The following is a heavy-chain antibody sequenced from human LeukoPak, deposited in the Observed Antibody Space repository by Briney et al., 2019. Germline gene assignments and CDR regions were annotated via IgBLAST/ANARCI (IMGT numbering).Heavy chain of an antibody. D-gene: IGHD5-12*01. J-gene: IGHJ4*02. V-gene: IGHV3-9*01. CDR2: TSWNSASI. Sequence: GGSLRLSCAASGFTFHHYAIHWVRQVPGKGLEWVSGTSWNSASIGYADSVKGRFTISRDNAKNSVYLQMNSLRAEDTALYYCAKDKAPLYSGYDWDLDFWGQGTLVTVSS. CDR1: GFTFHHYA. CDR3: AKDKAPLYSGYDWDLDF.